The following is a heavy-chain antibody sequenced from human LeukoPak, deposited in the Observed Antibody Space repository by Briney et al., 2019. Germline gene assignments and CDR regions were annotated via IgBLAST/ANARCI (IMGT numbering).Heavy chain of an antibody. CDR3: ARQRSKYYYENY. D-gene: IGHD3-22*01. V-gene: IGHV4-39*01. CDR1: GGSISNSSYY. J-gene: IGHJ4*02. Sequence: SETLSLTCSVSGGSISNSSYYWGWIRQPPGKGLEWIGTIYYSGSTYHNPSLKSRVIISVDTSKNQFSLKLSSVTAADTAVYYCARQRSKYYYENYWGQGTLVTVSP. CDR2: IYYSGST.